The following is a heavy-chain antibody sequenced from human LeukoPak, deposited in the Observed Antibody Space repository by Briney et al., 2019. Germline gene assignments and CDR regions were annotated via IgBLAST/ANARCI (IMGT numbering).Heavy chain of an antibody. D-gene: IGHD2-8*01. J-gene: IGHJ4*02. CDR2: IGSSGVDT. CDR3: MRAYTTNGRYSEP. CDR1: GFTFSTYA. V-gene: IGHV3-23*01. Sequence: GGSLRLSCTAAGFTFSTYAMGWARQAPGKGLEWVSGIGSSGVDTYYADSAKGRFTISRDNSKNTVYLQMSSLRAEDTALYYCMRAYTTNGRYSEPWGQGTLVTVSS.